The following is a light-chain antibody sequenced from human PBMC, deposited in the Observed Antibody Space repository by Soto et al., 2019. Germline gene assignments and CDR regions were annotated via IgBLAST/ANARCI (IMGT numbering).Light chain of an antibody. J-gene: IGLJ3*02. V-gene: IGLV1-40*01. Sequence: QSVLTQPPSVSGAPGQRVTISCTGSSSNIGAGYDVHWYQQLPGTAPKLLIYRNVNRPSGVPDRFSGSKSGASASLAITGLQAEDETDYYCAVWDDSVNGPGWVFGGGTKLTVL. CDR3: AVWDDSVNGPGWV. CDR2: RNV. CDR1: SSNIGAGYD.